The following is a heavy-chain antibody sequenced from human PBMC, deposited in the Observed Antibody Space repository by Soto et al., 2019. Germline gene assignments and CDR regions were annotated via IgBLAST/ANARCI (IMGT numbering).Heavy chain of an antibody. D-gene: IGHD2-2*01. Sequence: QVQLQESGPGLVKPSQTLSLTCTVSGGSISSGGYYWSWIRQHPGKGLEWIGYIYYSGSTYYNPSLKRRVTISTDTSKNQFSLKLSSVTAADTAVYYCARFWRGPAAIYYSYGMDVWGQGTTVTVSS. CDR2: IYYSGST. CDR3: ARFWRGPAAIYYSYGMDV. V-gene: IGHV4-31*03. CDR1: GGSISSGGYY. J-gene: IGHJ6*02.